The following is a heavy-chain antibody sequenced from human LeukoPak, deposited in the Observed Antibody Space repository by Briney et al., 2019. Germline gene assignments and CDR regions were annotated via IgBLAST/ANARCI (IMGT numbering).Heavy chain of an antibody. CDR2: INPNSGGT. CDR1: GFTFTSSA. V-gene: IGHV1-2*02. CDR3: ARGIAAAGSSY. D-gene: IGHD6-13*01. J-gene: IGHJ4*02. Sequence: ASVKVSCKASGFTFTSSAMQWVRQAPGQGLEWMGWINPNSGGTKYAQKFQGRVTMTRDTSISTAYMELSRLRSDDTAVYYCARGIAAAGSSYWGQGTLVTVYS.